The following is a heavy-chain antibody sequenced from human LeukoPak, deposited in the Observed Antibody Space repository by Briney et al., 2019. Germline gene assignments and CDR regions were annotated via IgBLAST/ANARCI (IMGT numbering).Heavy chain of an antibody. J-gene: IGHJ3*02. CDR1: GYTFTTYY. Sequence: ASVKVTCKASGYTFTTYYMHWVRQPPGQGLEGMGIINPSGGSTSYAQKFQGRVTMTRDTSTTTVYMELSSMRSEDTAVYYCARVWEGLDWSTRGAFAIWGQGTMVTVSS. D-gene: IGHD3-9*01. V-gene: IGHV1-46*01. CDR2: INPSGGST. CDR3: ARVWEGLDWSTRGAFAI.